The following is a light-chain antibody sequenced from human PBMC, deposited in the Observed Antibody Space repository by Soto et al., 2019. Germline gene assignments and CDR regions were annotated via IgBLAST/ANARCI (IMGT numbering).Light chain of an antibody. CDR1: SCNIGAGYY. J-gene: IGLJ2*01. CDR3: QSYDSSLNGVI. Sequence: QSVLTQPPSVSGAPGQRVTISCTGSSCNIGAGYYVHWYQQLPGTAPKLLIYGNSNRPSGVPDRFSGSKSGTSASLAITGLQAEDEADYYCQSYDSSLNGVIFGGGTKLTVL. CDR2: GNS. V-gene: IGLV1-40*01.